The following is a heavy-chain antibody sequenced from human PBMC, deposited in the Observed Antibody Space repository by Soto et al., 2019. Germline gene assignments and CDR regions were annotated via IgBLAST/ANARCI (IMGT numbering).Heavy chain of an antibody. J-gene: IGHJ4*02. CDR3: ARGGVGATRPNKFDY. CDR1: GGTFSSYA. D-gene: IGHD1-26*01. Sequence: ASVKVSCKASGGTFSSYAISWVRQAPGQGLEWMGGIIPIFGTANYAQKFQGRVTITADESTSTAYMELSSLRSEDTAVYYCARGGVGATRPNKFDYWGQGTLVTVSS. CDR2: IIPIFGTA. V-gene: IGHV1-69*13.